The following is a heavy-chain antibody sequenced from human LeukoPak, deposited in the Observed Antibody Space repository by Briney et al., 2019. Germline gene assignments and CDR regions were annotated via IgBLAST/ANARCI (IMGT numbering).Heavy chain of an antibody. CDR1: GGSFSGYY. CDR3: ASELGYCSGGSCHLDAFDI. D-gene: IGHD2-15*01. V-gene: IGHV4-34*01. J-gene: IGHJ3*02. CDR2: INHSGST. Sequence: SQTLSLTCAVDGGSFSGYYWSWIRQPPGKGLEWIGEINHSGSTNYNPSLKSRVTISVDTSKNQFSLKLSSVTAADTAVYYCASELGYCSGGSCHLDAFDIWGQGTMVTVSS.